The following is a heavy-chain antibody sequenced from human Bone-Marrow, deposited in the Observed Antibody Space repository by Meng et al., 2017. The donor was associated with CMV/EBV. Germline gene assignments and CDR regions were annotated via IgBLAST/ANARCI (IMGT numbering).Heavy chain of an antibody. CDR2: IIPILGIA. J-gene: IGHJ4*02. V-gene: IGHV1-69*10. CDR1: GGTFSSYS. D-gene: IGHD6-19*01. Sequence: SAKVSCKASGGTFSSYSISWVRQAPGQGLEWMGGIIPILGIANYAQKFQGRVTITADKSTSKAYMELSSPGSEDTAAYYWVPRPDIAVAGTDYWGQGTLVTVSS. CDR3: VPRPDIAVAGTDY.